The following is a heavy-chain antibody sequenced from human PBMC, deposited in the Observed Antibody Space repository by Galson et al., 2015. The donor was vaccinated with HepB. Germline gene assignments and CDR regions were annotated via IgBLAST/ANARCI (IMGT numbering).Heavy chain of an antibody. Sequence: SVKVSCKVSGYTLTELSMHWVRQAPGKGLEWMGGFDPEDGETIYAQKFQGRVTMTEDTSTDTAYMELSSLRSEDTAVYYCATASGDYYGMDVWGQGTTVTVSS. CDR1: GYTLTELS. J-gene: IGHJ6*02. CDR3: ATASGDYYGMDV. V-gene: IGHV1-24*01. D-gene: IGHD3-10*01. CDR2: FDPEDGET.